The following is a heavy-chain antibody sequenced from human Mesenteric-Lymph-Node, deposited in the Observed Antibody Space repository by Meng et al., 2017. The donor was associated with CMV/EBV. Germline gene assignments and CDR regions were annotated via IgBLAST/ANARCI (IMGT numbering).Heavy chain of an antibody. D-gene: IGHD6-13*01. Sequence: GGSLRLSCAASGFTFSSYSMNWVRQAPGKGLEWVSSISSSSSYIYYADSVKGRFTISRDNAKNSLYLQMNSLRAEDTAVYYCARDELNIAAAKSGLHLTSDYWGQGTLVTRLL. CDR2: ISSSSSYI. CDR1: GFTFSSYS. CDR3: ARDELNIAAAKSGLHLTSDY. V-gene: IGHV3-21*01. J-gene: IGHJ4*02.